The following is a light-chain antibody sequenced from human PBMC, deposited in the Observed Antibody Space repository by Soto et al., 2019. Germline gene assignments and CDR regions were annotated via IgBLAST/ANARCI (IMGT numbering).Light chain of an antibody. CDR1: QSLVSSNGNTF. CDR3: MQATHWPWT. CDR2: KVS. J-gene: IGKJ1*01. Sequence: DVVMTQSPLSLPVTLGQPASISCRSSQSLVSSNGNTFLIWFRQRPGQSPRRLIYKVSNRDYAVPDRFTGSGSGTDFTLEISRVEAEDVGVYYCMQATHWPWTFGQGTKVEIK. V-gene: IGKV2-30*01.